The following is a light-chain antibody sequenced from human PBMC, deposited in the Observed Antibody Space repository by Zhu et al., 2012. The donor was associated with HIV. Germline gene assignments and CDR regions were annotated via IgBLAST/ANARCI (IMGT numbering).Light chain of an antibody. CDR1: QSISSSY. CDR3: QQRSNWLIA. Sequence: IVLTQSPGTLSLSPGERATLSCRASQSISSSYLAWYQQKPGQPPRLLIYGASNRATGIPARFSGSGSGTDFTLTISSLEPEDFAVYYCQQRSNWLIAFGQGTRLEIK. CDR2: GAS. V-gene: IGKV3-11*01. J-gene: IGKJ5*01.